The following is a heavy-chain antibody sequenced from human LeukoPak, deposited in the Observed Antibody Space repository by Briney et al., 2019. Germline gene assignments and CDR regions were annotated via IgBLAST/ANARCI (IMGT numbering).Heavy chain of an antibody. Sequence: SETLSLTGTVSGGSISSYYWSWIRQPAGKGLEWIGRIYTSGSTNYNPSLKSRVTMSVDTSKNQFSLKLSSVTAADTAVYYCARTPGATVTAFYYYYYMDVWGKGTTVTVSS. J-gene: IGHJ6*03. CDR2: IYTSGST. CDR1: GGSISSYY. CDR3: ARTPGATVTAFYYYYYMDV. D-gene: IGHD4-17*01. V-gene: IGHV4-4*07.